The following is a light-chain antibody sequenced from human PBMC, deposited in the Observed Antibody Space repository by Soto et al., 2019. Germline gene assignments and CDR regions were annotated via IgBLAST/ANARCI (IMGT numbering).Light chain of an antibody. CDR2: DDN. V-gene: IGLV1-51*01. CDR1: SSNIGGNS. CDR3: GSWDSSLSAYV. J-gene: IGLJ1*01. Sequence: QSVLTHPPSLSASPVQKVTISCSGISSNIGGNSVSWYQQLPGTAPKLLIYDDNKRPSGIPDRFSGSKSGTSATLGITGFQTGDEADYCGSWDSSLSAYVFGTGTKVTVL.